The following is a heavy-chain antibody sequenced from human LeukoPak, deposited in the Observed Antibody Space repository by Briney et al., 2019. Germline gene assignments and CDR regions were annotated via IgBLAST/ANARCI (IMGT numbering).Heavy chain of an antibody. Sequence: TSGTLSLTCAVSGGSISSSNWWSWVRQTPGKGLEWIGEIYHSGSTNYNPSLKSRVTILVDTSKNQFSLKLSSVTAADTAVYYCARGTYYYYMDVWGKGTTVTISS. CDR3: ARGTYYYYMDV. CDR1: GGSISSSNW. CDR2: IYHSGST. J-gene: IGHJ6*03. V-gene: IGHV4-4*02.